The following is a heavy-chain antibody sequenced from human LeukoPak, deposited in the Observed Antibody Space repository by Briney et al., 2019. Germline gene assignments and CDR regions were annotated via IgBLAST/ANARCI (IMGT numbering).Heavy chain of an antibody. V-gene: IGHV3-48*03. CDR2: ISSSGSTI. CDR3: ARTDYDFWSGYPYFDY. D-gene: IGHD3-3*01. Sequence: GGSLRLSCAASEFTFSSYEMNWVRQAPGKGLEWVSYISSSGSTIYYADSVKGRFTISRDNAKNSLYLQMNSLRAEDTAVYYCARTDYDFWSGYPYFDYWGQGTLVTVSS. CDR1: EFTFSSYE. J-gene: IGHJ4*02.